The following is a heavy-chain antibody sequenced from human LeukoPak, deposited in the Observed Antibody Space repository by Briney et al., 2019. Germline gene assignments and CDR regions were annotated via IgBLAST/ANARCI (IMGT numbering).Heavy chain of an antibody. CDR1: GYTFTSYG. J-gene: IGHJ4*02. CDR3: AREYYDSSGYFDY. D-gene: IGHD3-22*01. V-gene: IGHV3-48*04. Sequence: SCKASGYTFTSYGISWVRQAPGKGLEWVSYISSSSSTIYYADSVKGRFTISRDNAKNSLYLQMNSLRAEDTAVYYCAREYYDSSGYFDYWGQGTLVTVSS. CDR2: ISSSSSTI.